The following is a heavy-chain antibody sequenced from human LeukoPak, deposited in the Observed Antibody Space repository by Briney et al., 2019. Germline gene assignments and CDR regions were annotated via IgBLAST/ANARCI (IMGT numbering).Heavy chain of an antibody. Sequence: SETLSLTCTVSGGSISSSSYYWGWLRHSPGRGREWIGTMSSSGSTYYNPALKSRVTMSGDTAKNQFSMKLSTVTAADTAVYYCARRSQAAAGRGIDYWGQGTLVTVSS. J-gene: IGHJ4*02. CDR3: ARRSQAAAGRGIDY. CDR1: GGSISSSSYY. D-gene: IGHD6-13*01. CDR2: MSSSGST. V-gene: IGHV4-39*01.